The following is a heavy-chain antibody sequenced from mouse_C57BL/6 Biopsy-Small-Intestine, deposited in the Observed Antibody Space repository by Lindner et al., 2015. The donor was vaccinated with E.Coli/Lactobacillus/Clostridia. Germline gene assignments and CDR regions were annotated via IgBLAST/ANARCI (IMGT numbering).Heavy chain of an antibody. V-gene: IGHV9-3-1*01. CDR1: GYTFTSYA. D-gene: IGHD4-1*01. Sequence: VKVSCKTSGYTFTSYAINWVRQVPGQRPEWMGWINMGNEKPMYAQGFTGRFVFSLDTSVTTAYLQISSLRADDTAVYYCARHNGMTDFDYWGQGTLVTVSS. CDR3: ARHNGMTDFDY. CDR2: INMGNEKP. J-gene: IGHJ4*01.